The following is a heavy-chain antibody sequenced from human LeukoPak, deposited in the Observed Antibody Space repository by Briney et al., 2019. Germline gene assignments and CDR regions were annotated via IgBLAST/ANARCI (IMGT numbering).Heavy chain of an antibody. CDR3: TPSAPRVTVFDY. CDR1: GFTFSNAR. Sequence: GGSLRLSCAASGFTFSNARMSWVRQAPGKGLEWVGRIKSKTDGGTTDYAAPVKGRFTISRDDSKNTLYLQMNSLKTEDTAVYYCTPSAPRVTVFDYWGQGTLVTVSS. J-gene: IGHJ4*02. V-gene: IGHV3-15*01. CDR2: IKSKTDGGTT. D-gene: IGHD2-21*02.